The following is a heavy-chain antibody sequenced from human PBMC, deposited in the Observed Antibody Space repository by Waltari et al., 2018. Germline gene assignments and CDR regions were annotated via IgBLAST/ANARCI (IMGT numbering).Heavy chain of an antibody. CDR3: AKDLDGQALDY. Sequence: QVQLVESGGGVVQPGRSLRLTCDASGFTFSSYIMHWVRQAPGKGLEWVAVIWYDGSNKYYADSVKGRFTISRDNSKNTLYLQMNSLRAEDTAVYYCAKDLDGQALDYWGQGTLVTVSS. J-gene: IGHJ4*02. D-gene: IGHD4-17*01. CDR1: GFTFSSYI. CDR2: IWYDGSNK. V-gene: IGHV3-33*06.